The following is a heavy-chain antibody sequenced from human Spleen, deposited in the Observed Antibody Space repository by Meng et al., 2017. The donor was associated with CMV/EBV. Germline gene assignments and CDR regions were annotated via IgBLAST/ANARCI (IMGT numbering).Heavy chain of an antibody. CDR2: IIPIFGTA. Sequence: SVKVSCKASGGTFSSYAISWVRQAPGQGLEWMGGIIPIFGTANYAQKFQGRVTITTDESTSTAYMELTSLKSGDTAVYYCARGGADFWSVLRGAFDVWGQGTMVTVSS. CDR1: GGTFSSYA. V-gene: IGHV1-69*05. CDR3: ARGGADFWSVLRGAFDV. J-gene: IGHJ3*01. D-gene: IGHD3-3*01.